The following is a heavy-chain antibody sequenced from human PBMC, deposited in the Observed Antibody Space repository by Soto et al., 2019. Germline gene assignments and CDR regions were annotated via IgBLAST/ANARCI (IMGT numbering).Heavy chain of an antibody. CDR3: ARVSGYGDYGDWFDP. V-gene: IGHV4-59*01. Sequence: SETLSLTCTVSGGSISSYYWSWIRQPPGKGLEWIGYIYYSGSTNYNPSLKSRVTISVDTSKNQFSLKLSSVTAADTAVYYCARVSGYGDYGDWFDPWGQGTLVTVSS. D-gene: IGHD4-17*01. CDR1: GGSISSYY. CDR2: IYYSGST. J-gene: IGHJ5*02.